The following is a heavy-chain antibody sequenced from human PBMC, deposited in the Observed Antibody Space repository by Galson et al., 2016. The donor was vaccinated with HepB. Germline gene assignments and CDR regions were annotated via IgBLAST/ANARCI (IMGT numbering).Heavy chain of an antibody. CDR1: SYA. J-gene: IGHJ6*02. CDR3: ARRFRYTYGPPYGMDV. CDR2: IYCSGST. D-gene: IGHD5-18*01. V-gene: IGHV4-39*01. Sequence: SYALSWVRRGPGKGLEWIGSIYCSGSTYYNPSLQSRVTISVDTSKNQFSLKMSSVTAADTAVYYCARRFRYTYGPPYGMDVWGQGTTVTVSS.